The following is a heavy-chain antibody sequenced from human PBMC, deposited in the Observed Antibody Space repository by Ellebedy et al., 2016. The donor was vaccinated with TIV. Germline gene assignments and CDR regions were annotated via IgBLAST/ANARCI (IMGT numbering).Heavy chain of an antibody. J-gene: IGHJ4*02. D-gene: IGHD2-21*02. Sequence: SLKISXAASGFTFDDYAMHWVRQAPGKGLEWVSGISWNSGSIGYADSVKGRFTISRDNAKNSLYLQMNSLRAEDTALYYCAQGGVVVTAISFDYWGQGTLVTVSS. CDR2: ISWNSGSI. V-gene: IGHV3-9*01. CDR3: AQGGVVVTAISFDY. CDR1: GFTFDDYA.